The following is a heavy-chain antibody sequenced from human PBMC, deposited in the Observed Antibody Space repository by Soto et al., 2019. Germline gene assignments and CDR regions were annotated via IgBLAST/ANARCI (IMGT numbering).Heavy chain of an antibody. V-gene: IGHV3-23*01. Sequence: PGGSLRLSCAASGFTFSSYAMSWVRQAPGKGLEWVSAISGSGGSTYYADSVKGRFTISRDNSKNTLYLQMNSLRAEDTAVYYCAKASHPIASITIFGVVTRSYGMDVWGQGTTVTVSS. CDR1: GFTFSSYA. J-gene: IGHJ6*02. CDR2: ISGSGGST. D-gene: IGHD3-3*01. CDR3: AKASHPIASITIFGVVTRSYGMDV.